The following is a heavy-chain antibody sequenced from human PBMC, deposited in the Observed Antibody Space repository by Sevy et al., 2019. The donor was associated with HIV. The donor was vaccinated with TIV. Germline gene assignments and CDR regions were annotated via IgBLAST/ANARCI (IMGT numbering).Heavy chain of an antibody. CDR2: IYYNGHI. Sequence: SETLSLTCTVSGGSITSLYWNWIRQPPGKGLEWIANIYYNGHINYNPALKSRVTLSLDTSKNQFSLRRSSVTAADTVMYYCAGENAWGRGYSWGQGTLVTVSS. J-gene: IGHJ4*02. CDR1: GGSITSLY. D-gene: IGHD1-26*01. CDR3: AGENAWGRGYS. V-gene: IGHV4-59*08.